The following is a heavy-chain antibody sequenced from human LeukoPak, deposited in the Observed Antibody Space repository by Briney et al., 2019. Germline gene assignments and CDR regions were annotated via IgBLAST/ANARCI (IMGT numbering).Heavy chain of an antibody. CDR3: ARAGDYYSTGDC. D-gene: IGHD3-22*01. J-gene: IGHJ4*02. CDR1: GFTISDHY. V-gene: IGHV3-72*01. CDR2: SRNKANRYTT. Sequence: GGSLRLSCAASGFTISDHYMDWVRQAPGKGLEWVGRSRNKANRYTTEYAASVKGRFTISRDDSNNSLYLQMSSLKTDDTAVYYCARAGDYYSTGDCWGQGTLVTVSS.